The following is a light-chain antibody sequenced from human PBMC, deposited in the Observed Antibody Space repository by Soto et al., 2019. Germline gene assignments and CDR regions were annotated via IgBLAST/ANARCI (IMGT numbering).Light chain of an antibody. J-gene: IGLJ2*01. Sequence: QSALTQPASVSGSPGQSITISCTGTSSDVGGYHYVSWYQQHPGKAPKLMIYDVSNRPSGVSNRFSGSKSGNTASLTISGLQAEDEADYYCSSYTSSSTLGFGGGTQLTVL. V-gene: IGLV2-14*01. CDR2: DVS. CDR1: SSDVGGYHY. CDR3: SSYTSSSTLG.